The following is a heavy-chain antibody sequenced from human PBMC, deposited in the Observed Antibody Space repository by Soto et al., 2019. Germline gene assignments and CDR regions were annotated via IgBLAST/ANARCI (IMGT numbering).Heavy chain of an antibody. V-gene: IGHV3-30-3*01. CDR3: ERELKRYYYSGMDV. CDR1: GFTFSSYA. CDR2: ISYDVSNK. J-gene: IGHJ6*02. Sequence: PGGSLRLSGAASGFTFSSYAMHWVRQAPGKGLEWVAVISYDVSNKYYADSVKGRFTISRDNSKNKLYLQMNSLRAEDTAVYYCERELKRYYYSGMDVWGQGTTVTVPS.